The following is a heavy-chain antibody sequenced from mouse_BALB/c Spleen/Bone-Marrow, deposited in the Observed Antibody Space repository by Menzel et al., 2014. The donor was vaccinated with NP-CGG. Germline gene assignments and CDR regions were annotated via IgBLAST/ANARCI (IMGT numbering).Heavy chain of an antibody. J-gene: IGHJ4*01. CDR1: GFTFSDYY. CDR2: ITKGGGST. Sequence: EVQVVESGGGLVQPGGSLKLSCATSGFTFSDYYMYWVRQTPEKRLEWVAYITKGGGSTYYPDIVKGRFTISRDNAKNTLSLQMSRLKSEDTAMYYCARQLAYAMDYWGQGTSVTVSS. D-gene: IGHD4-1*01. CDR3: ARQLAYAMDY. V-gene: IGHV5-12*02.